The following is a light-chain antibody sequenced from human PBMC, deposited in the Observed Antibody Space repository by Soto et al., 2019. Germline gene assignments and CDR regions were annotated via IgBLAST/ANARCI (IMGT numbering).Light chain of an antibody. J-gene: IGLJ3*02. CDR2: EVS. V-gene: IGLV2-14*01. CDR1: SSDVGGYNY. Sequence: QSALTQPASVSGSPGQSITISCTGTSSDVGGYNYVSWYQQHPGKAPKLMIYEVSNRPSGVSNRFSGSKSGNTASLTISGLQAVDEADYYCSSYTSSSTPWVFGGGTQLTVL. CDR3: SSYTSSSTPWV.